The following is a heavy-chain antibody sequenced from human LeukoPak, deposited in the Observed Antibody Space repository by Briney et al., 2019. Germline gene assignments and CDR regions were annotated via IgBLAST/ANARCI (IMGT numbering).Heavy chain of an antibody. CDR1: GFTFSSYA. J-gene: IGHJ4*02. CDR3: ARFLHEEDDDYGDHGAPFDY. CDR2: ISYDGSNK. V-gene: IGHV3-30-3*01. D-gene: IGHD4-17*01. Sequence: GGSLRLSCAASGFTFSSYAMHGVRHAPGKGLEWVAVISYDGSNKYYADPVKGRFPISRDNSKNTLYLQMNSLRAEDTAVYYCARFLHEEDDDYGDHGAPFDYWGQGTLVTVSS.